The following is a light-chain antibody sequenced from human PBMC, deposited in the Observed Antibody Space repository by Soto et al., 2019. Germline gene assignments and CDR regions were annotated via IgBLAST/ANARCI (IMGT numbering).Light chain of an antibody. V-gene: IGKV1-5*03. CDR2: KAS. Sequence: DLQMTQSTSTLSAFIGDRVTITCRASQSIGTWLAWYQQKPGKAPKLLISKASSLEIGVPSRFSGSGSGTEFTLTISSLQPDDVATYSCQQYVSYPLTFGGGTKVEIK. J-gene: IGKJ4*01. CDR3: QQYVSYPLT. CDR1: QSIGTW.